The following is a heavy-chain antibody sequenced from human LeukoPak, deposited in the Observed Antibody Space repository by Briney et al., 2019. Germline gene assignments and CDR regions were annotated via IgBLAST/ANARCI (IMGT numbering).Heavy chain of an antibody. Sequence: PSETLSLTCAVYGGSFSGYYWSWIRQAPGKGLEWIGEINHSGSTNYNPSLKSRVTISVDTSKNQFSLKLSSVTAADTAVYYCARSPNRRGYFDYWGQGTLVTVSS. CDR3: ARSPNRRGYFDY. J-gene: IGHJ4*02. CDR1: GGSFSGYY. V-gene: IGHV4-34*01. CDR2: INHSGST. D-gene: IGHD3-16*01.